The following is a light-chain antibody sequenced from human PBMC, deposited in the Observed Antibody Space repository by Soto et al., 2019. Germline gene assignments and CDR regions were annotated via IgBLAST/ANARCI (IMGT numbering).Light chain of an antibody. CDR1: SSDVGDYNY. CDR3: SSYTSSSTRV. Sequence: QSALTQPASVAGSPGHSITISCTGTSSDVGDYNYVSWYQQHPGKAPKLMIFDVSNRPSGVSNRFSGSKSGNTDSLTISGLQAEDEADYYCSSYTSSSTRVFGPGTKLTVL. V-gene: IGLV2-14*01. CDR2: DVS. J-gene: IGLJ1*01.